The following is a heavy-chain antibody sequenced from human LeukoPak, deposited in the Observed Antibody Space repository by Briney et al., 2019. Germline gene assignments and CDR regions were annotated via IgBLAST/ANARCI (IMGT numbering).Heavy chain of an antibody. CDR1: GGSISSYY. V-gene: IGHV4-59*01. J-gene: IGHJ3*02. CDR2: IYYSGST. Sequence: SETLSLTCTVSGGSISSYYWSWIRQPPGEGLEWIGYIYYSGSTNYNPSLKSRVTISVDTSKNQFSLKLSSVTAADTAVYYCARFMITFGGVIPDAFDIWGQGTMVTVSS. D-gene: IGHD3-16*02. CDR3: ARFMITFGGVIPDAFDI.